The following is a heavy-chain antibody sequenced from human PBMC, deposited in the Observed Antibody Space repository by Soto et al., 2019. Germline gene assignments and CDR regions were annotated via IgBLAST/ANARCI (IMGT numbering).Heavy chain of an antibody. CDR1: GGSISSSSFY. V-gene: IGHV4-39*01. J-gene: IGHJ3*02. Sequence: QLQLQESGPGLVKPSETLSLTCSVSGGSISSSSFYWGWVRKPPGKGLEWIASIYSRVYTYYNPSLKIRSTISIDTSKNQFSLKLSSVTAADTAVFYCARHTLIVGRLHGFDMWGQGTMVTVSS. CDR3: ARHTLIVGRLHGFDM. CDR2: IYSRVYT. D-gene: IGHD3-22*01.